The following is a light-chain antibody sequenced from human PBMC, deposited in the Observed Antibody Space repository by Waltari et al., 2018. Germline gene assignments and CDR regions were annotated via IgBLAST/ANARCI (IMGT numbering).Light chain of an antibody. CDR1: SGHSSNI. J-gene: IGLJ3*02. V-gene: IGLV4-69*01. Sequence: SVKLTCTLSSGHSSNIVAWHQQQPEKGPRYLMKVNSDGSHSKGDEIPDRFSGSSSGAERYLTISSRQSEDEADYYCQTGGHGTWVFGGGTKLTVL. CDR3: QTGGHGTWV. CDR2: VNSDGSH.